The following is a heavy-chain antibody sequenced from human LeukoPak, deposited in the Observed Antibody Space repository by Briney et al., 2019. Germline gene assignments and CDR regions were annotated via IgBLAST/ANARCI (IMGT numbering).Heavy chain of an antibody. Sequence: SVKVSCKASGGTFISYAISWVRQAPGQGGEWMGRIIPIFGTANYAQKFQGRVTITTDESTRTAYLELSSLRSEDTAVYYCARATIAVAGTGFDYWGQGTLVTVSS. CDR2: IIPIFGTA. CDR3: ARATIAVAGTGFDY. CDR1: GGTFISYA. D-gene: IGHD6-19*01. J-gene: IGHJ4*02. V-gene: IGHV1-69*05.